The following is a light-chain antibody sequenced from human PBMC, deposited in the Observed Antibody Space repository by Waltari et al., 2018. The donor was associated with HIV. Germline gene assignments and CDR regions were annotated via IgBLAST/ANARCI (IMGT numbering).Light chain of an antibody. CDR1: QSIRNW. J-gene: IGKJ1*01. V-gene: IGKV1-5*03. CDR2: KAS. CDR3: QQYYLSPWT. Sequence: DVKMTQSLSTLSASVVDRVTLTCRASQSIRNWLAWDQQKPGNAPKLLIYKASTLEGGVQSRFRGSGSGTDFTLTINSLQPDDFATYFCQQYYLSPWTFGQGARV.